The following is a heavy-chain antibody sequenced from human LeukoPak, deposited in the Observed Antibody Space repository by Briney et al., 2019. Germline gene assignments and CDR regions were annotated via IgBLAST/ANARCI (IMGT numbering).Heavy chain of an antibody. Sequence: GGSLRLSCGGSGFTFSSYDMSWVRQAPGKGLEWVSAISGSGTDTFYANSVKGRFTISRDNPKNTLYLQMNSLRAEDTAVYYCAKGGGSSCYSPSDYWGQGTLVTVSS. CDR3: AKGGGSSCYSPSDY. V-gene: IGHV3-23*01. D-gene: IGHD2-15*01. J-gene: IGHJ4*02. CDR2: ISGSGTDT. CDR1: GFTFSSYD.